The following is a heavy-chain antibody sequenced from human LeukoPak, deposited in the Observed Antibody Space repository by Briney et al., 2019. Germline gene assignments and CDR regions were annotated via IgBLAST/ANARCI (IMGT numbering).Heavy chain of an antibody. CDR3: ARWSGIAVAGTPPGY. V-gene: IGHV1-18*01. D-gene: IGHD6-19*01. J-gene: IGHJ4*02. Sequence: ASVKVSCKASGYTFTSYGISWVRQAPGQGLEWMGWISAYNGNTNYAQKLQGRVTMTTDTSTSTAYMELRSLRSDDTAVYYCARWSGIAVAGTPPGYWGQGTLVTVSS. CDR2: ISAYNGNT. CDR1: GYTFTSYG.